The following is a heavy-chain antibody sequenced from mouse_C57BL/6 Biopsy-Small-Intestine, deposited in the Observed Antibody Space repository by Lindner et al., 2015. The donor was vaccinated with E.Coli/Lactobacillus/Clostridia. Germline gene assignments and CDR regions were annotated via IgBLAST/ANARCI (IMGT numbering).Heavy chain of an antibody. CDR2: INPSTGGT. V-gene: IGHV1-42*01. D-gene: IGHD1-1*01. J-gene: IGHJ2*01. CDR1: GYPFTNYY. Sequence: VQLQESGPDLVKPGASVKISCKASGYPFTNYYMNWVKQSPEKSLEWIGEINPSTGGTTYNQKFRAKATMTVDKSSSTAYMQLKSLTSEDSAVYYCARYYYGSSYSDYWGQGTTLTVSS. CDR3: ARYYYGSSYSDY.